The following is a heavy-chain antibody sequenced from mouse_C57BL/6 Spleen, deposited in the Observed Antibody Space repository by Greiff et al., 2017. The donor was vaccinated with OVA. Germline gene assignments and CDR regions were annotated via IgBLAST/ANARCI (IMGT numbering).Heavy chain of an antibody. CDR1: GYTFTSYW. D-gene: IGHD2-3*01. CDR2: INPSNGGT. J-gene: IGHJ4*01. Sequence: QVQLQQPGTELVKPGASVKLSCKASGYTFTSYWMHWVKQRPGQGLEWIGNINPSNGGTNYNEKFKSKATLTVDKSSSTAYMQLSSLTSEDSAVYNCARDDGDYPYYAMDDWGQGNSVTVSS. CDR3: ARDDGDYPYYAMDD. V-gene: IGHV1-53*01.